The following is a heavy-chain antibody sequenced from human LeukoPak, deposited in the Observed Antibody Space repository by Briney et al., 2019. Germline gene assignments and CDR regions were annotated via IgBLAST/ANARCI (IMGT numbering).Heavy chain of an antibody. D-gene: IGHD3-10*01. CDR3: ARNPWANGDLLHFDY. J-gene: IGHJ4*02. CDR2: IYYSGST. Sequence: SETLSLTCTVSGGSISSSSYYWGWIRQPPGKGLQWIGSIYYSGSTYYNPSLKRRVTISVDTSKNQFSLKLSSVTVADTAVYYCARNPWANGDLLHFDYWGQGTLVTVSS. CDR1: GGSISSSSYY. V-gene: IGHV4-39*07.